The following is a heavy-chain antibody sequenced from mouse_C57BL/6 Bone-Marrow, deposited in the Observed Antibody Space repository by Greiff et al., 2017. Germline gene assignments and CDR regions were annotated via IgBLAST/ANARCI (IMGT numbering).Heavy chain of an antibody. CDR3: TRGASPGTLRYFDV. CDR2: IDPETGGT. V-gene: IGHV1-15*01. D-gene: IGHD4-1*01. Sequence: QVQLKQSGAELVRPGASVTLSCKASGYTFTDYEMHWVKQTPVHGLEWIGAIDPETGGTAYNQKFKGKAILTADKSSSTAYMELRSLTSEDSAVYYCTRGASPGTLRYFDVWGTGTPVTVSS. J-gene: IGHJ1*03. CDR1: GYTFTDYE.